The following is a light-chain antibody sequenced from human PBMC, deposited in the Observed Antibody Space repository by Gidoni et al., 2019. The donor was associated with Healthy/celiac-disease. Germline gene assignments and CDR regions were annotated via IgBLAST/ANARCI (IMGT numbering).Light chain of an antibody. CDR1: QDISNY. CDR2: DAS. V-gene: IGKV1-33*01. CDR3: QQYDNLPRFT. J-gene: IGKJ3*01. Sequence: DIQMTQSPSSLSASVGDRVTITCQASQDISNYLNLYQQKPGKAPKLLIYDASNLETGVPSRFSGSGAGTDFTFTISSLQPEDIATYYCQQYDNLPRFTFGPGTKVDIK.